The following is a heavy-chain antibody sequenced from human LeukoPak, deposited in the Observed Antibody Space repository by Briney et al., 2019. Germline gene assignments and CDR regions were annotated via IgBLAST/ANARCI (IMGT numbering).Heavy chain of an antibody. CDR1: GFTFSSYS. CDR2: ISSSSSYI. CDR3: ARECGLRYFDWSLLDYGMDV. J-gene: IGHJ6*02. D-gene: IGHD3-9*01. Sequence: GGSLRLSCAASGFTFSSYSMNWVRQAPGKGLEWVSSISSSSSYIYYADSVKGRFTISRDNAKSSLYLQMNSLRAEDTAVYYCARECGLRYFDWSLLDYGMDVWGQGTTVTVSS. V-gene: IGHV3-21*01.